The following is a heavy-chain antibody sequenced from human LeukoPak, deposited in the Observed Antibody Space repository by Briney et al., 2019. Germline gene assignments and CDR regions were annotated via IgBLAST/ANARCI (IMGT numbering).Heavy chain of an antibody. D-gene: IGHD2-2*01. CDR1: GFTFSNYG. CDR2: VRYDETTK. V-gene: IGHV3-30*02. CDR3: AKDVPTAYFDY. J-gene: IGHJ4*02. Sequence: GGSLRFSCAASGFTFSNYGMHWVRQAPGKGLEWVAFVRYDETTKFYADSVKGRFTISRDNSKTTLYLQMNSLRAEDTAVYYCAKDVPTAYFDYWGQGTLVTVSS.